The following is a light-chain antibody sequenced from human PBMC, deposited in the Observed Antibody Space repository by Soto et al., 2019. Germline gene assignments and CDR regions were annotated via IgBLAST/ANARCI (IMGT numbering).Light chain of an antibody. Sequence: QSVLTQAPSASGTPGQRVTISCSGSSSNIGSNTVSWYQQVPGTGPKVLIDSNVQRPSGVPDRFSGSKSGTSASLAIGGLQSEDEADYYCAAWDGSLNGWVFGGGTKLTVL. V-gene: IGLV1-44*01. J-gene: IGLJ3*02. CDR3: AAWDGSLNGWV. CDR2: SNV. CDR1: SSNIGSNT.